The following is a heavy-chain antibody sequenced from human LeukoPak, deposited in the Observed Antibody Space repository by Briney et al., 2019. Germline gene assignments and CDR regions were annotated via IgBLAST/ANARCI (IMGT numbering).Heavy chain of an antibody. J-gene: IGHJ4*02. CDR1: GFTFSTYA. CDR2: ISGSGGST. V-gene: IGHV3-23*01. Sequence: GGSLRLSCAASGFTFSTYAISWVRQAPGKGLEWVSAISGSGGSTYYADSVKGRFTISRDNSKNTLYLQMNSLRAEATAVYYCARVVAIAAAGPFDYWGQGTLVTVSS. D-gene: IGHD6-13*01. CDR3: ARVVAIAAAGPFDY.